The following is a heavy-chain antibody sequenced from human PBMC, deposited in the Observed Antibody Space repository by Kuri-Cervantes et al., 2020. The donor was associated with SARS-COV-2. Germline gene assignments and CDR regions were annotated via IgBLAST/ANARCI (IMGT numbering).Heavy chain of an antibody. CDR2: IWYDGSNK. J-gene: IGHJ4*02. Sequence: GESLEISCAASGFTFSSYGMHWVRQAPGKGLEWVAVIWYDGSNKYYADSVKGRFTISGDNAKNSLYLQMNSLRDEDTAVYYCARGFTVTPDYWGQGTLVTVSS. D-gene: IGHD4-17*01. V-gene: IGHV3-33*01. CDR3: ARGFTVTPDY. CDR1: GFTFSSYG.